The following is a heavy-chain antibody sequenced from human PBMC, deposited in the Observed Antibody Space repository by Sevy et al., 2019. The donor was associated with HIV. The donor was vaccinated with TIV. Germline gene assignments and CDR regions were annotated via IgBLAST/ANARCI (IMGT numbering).Heavy chain of an antibody. CDR3: AKGSSSAGPRLLDY. Sequence: GGSLRLSCAASGFTFSDYGMAWVRQAPGKGLEWVAVISFDGSSKFYADSVKGRFTFSRDTSRNTLFLQMNSLRSEDTAVYYCAKGSSSAGPRLLDYWGQGTLVTVSS. J-gene: IGHJ4*02. CDR2: ISFDGSSK. CDR1: GFTFSDYG. D-gene: IGHD6-6*01. V-gene: IGHV3-30*18.